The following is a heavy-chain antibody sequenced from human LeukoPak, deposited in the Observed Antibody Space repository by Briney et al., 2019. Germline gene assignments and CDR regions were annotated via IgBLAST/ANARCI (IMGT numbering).Heavy chain of an antibody. CDR2: IYTSGST. CDR3: ARGRRGVIIGY. D-gene: IGHD3-10*01. CDR1: GGSIRSGSYY. Sequence: SETLSLTCPVSGGSIRSGSYYWSWIRQPPGKGLEWIGRIYTSGSTNYNPSLKSRVTISVDTSKNQFSLKLSSVTAADTAVYYCARGRRGVIIGYWGQGTLVTVSS. V-gene: IGHV4-61*02. J-gene: IGHJ4*02.